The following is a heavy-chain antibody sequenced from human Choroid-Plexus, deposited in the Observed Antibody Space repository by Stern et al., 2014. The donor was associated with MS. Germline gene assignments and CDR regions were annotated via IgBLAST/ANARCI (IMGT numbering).Heavy chain of an antibody. Sequence: VQLEDSGGGVVQPGRTLRLSCVASGFTLGSCAMHWVRQAPGKGLEWVAGVSYDGSNKYYADSVKGRFTISRDNSQNTLYMQMSSLRPEDTAVYYCAKDRQYLTYFFDHWGQGSLVTVSS. CDR3: AKDRQYLTYFFDH. V-gene: IGHV3-30*18. D-gene: IGHD2/OR15-2a*01. CDR1: GFTLGSCA. CDR2: VSYDGSNK. J-gene: IGHJ5*02.